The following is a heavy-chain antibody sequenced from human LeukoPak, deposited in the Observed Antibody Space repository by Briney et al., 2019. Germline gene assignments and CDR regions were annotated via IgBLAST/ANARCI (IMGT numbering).Heavy chain of an antibody. V-gene: IGHV3-30*04. J-gene: IGHJ4*02. CDR3: AKKGITFGGVIVKYFDY. Sequence: PGGSLRLSCAASGFTFSRYAMHWVRQVPGKGLEWVAVTSNDGNNKYYGDSVKGRFTISRDNSKNTLYLQMNSLRAEDTAVYYCAKKGITFGGVIVKYFDYWGQGTLVTVSS. CDR2: TSNDGNNK. D-gene: IGHD3-16*02. CDR1: GFTFSRYA.